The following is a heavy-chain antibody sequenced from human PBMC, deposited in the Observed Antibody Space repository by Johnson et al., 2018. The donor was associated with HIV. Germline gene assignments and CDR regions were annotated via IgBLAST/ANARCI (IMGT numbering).Heavy chain of an antibody. CDR3: AKDQASVGTGEYAFDI. CDR1: GFTFSSYA. V-gene: IGHV3-23*04. J-gene: IGHJ3*02. Sequence: VQLVESGGGVVQPGRSLRLSCAASGFTFSSYAMSWVRQAPGKGLEWVSGISGSGDNTYYTDSVKGRFTISRDNSRNTLYLQMNSLTAEDTAVYYCAKDQASVGTGEYAFDIWGQGTMVTVSS. CDR2: ISGSGDNT. D-gene: IGHD7-27*01.